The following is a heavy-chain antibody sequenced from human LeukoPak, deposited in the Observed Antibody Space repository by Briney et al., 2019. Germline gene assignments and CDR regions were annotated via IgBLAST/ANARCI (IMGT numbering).Heavy chain of an antibody. J-gene: IGHJ4*02. V-gene: IGHV3-7*05. D-gene: IGHD6-19*01. CDR2: INQGGSEK. CDR1: RFTFSNYW. Sequence: PGGSLRLSCAASRFTFSNYWMSWVRQPPGKGLEWVANINQGGSEKYYVSSVKGRFTISRDNAKNSLYLQMNSLRADDTAIYYCVRDGSGYDYWGQGTLITVS. CDR3: VRDGSGYDY.